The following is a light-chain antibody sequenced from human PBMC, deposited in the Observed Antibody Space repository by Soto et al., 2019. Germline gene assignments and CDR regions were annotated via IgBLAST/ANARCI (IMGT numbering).Light chain of an antibody. V-gene: IGKV3-20*01. CDR2: SAS. Sequence: EIVLTQSPGTLSLSPGERATLSCRASPSISSSNLAWYQQKPGQAPRLLIYSASTRASGIPDRFSGSGSGTDFTLTISRLEPEDFAVYPCQQYDSSSWTFGQGTKVEIK. J-gene: IGKJ1*01. CDR3: QQYDSSSWT. CDR1: PSISSSN.